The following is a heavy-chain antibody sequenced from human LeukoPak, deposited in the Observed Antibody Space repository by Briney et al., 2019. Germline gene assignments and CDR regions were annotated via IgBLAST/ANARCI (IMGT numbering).Heavy chain of an antibody. CDR2: IYYSGST. V-gene: IGHV4-59*12. CDR3: ARDKNYYGSGSSYGMDV. D-gene: IGHD3-10*01. J-gene: IGHJ6*02. CDR1: GGSISSYY. Sequence: SETLSLTCTVSGGSISSYYWSWIRQPPGKGLEWIGYIYYSGSTNYNPSLKSRVTISVDTSKNQFSLKLSSVTAADTAVYYCARDKNYYGSGSSYGMDVWGQGTTVTVSS.